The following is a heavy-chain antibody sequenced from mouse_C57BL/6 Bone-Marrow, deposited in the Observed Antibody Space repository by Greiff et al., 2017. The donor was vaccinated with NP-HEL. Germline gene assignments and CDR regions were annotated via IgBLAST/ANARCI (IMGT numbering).Heavy chain of an antibody. V-gene: IGHV2-3*01. J-gene: IGHJ1*03. CDR2: IWGDGST. Sequence: VKLVESGPGLVAPSQSLSITCTVSGFSFTSYGVSWVRQPPGKGLEWLGVIWGDGSTNDHSALISRLGISTNNTKNQVFLKLNNLQTDDTATYYCAKPITTVGYWYFDVWGTGTTVTVSS. CDR3: AKPITTVGYWYFDV. D-gene: IGHD1-1*01. CDR1: GFSFTSYG.